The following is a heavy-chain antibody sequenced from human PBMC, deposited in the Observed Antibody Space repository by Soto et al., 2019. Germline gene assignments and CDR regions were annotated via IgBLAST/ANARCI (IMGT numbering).Heavy chain of an antibody. V-gene: IGHV1-69*02. CDR3: AKAGDYGDYEDWIDP. J-gene: IGHJ5*02. D-gene: IGHD4-17*01. CDR2: IIPIVGIV. CDR1: GGTVGSYT. Sequence: QVHLVQSGAEVKKPGSSVEVSCKASGGTVGSYTISWVRQAPGQGLEWMGRIIPIVGIVNYAKKYQGRVTITADYSTSTAYMEMSSLRSDDTAIYYCAKAGDYGDYEDWIDPWGQGTLVTDSS.